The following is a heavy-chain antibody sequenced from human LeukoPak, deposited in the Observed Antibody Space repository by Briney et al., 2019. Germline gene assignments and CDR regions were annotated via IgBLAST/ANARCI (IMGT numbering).Heavy chain of an antibody. V-gene: IGHV4-59*01. CDR3: ARGVDTAKYYFDY. CDR2: IYYSGST. J-gene: IGHJ4*02. Sequence: SETLSLTCTVSGGSISSYYWGWIRQPPGKGLEWIGYIYYSGSTNYNPSLKSRVTISVDTSKNQFSLKLSSVTAADTAVYYCARGVDTAKYYFDYWGQGTLVTVSS. CDR1: GGSISSYY. D-gene: IGHD5-18*01.